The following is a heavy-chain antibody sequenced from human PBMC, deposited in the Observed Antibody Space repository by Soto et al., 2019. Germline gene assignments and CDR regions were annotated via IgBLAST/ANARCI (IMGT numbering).Heavy chain of an antibody. D-gene: IGHD3-22*01. V-gene: IGHV1-69*06. Sequence: SVKVSRKASGRTFSSYSISGVRQDTGQGLEWMGGIIPIFGTANYAQKFQGRVTITADKSTSTAYMELSSLRSEDTAVYYCARANYYDSSGYYFGYWGQGTLVTVS. CDR3: ARANYYDSSGYYFGY. CDR1: GRTFSSYS. CDR2: IIPIFGTA. J-gene: IGHJ4*02.